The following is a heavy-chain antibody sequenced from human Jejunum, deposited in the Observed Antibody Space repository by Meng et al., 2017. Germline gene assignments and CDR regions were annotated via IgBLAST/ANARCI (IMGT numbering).Heavy chain of an antibody. D-gene: IGHD2-21*02. CDR1: GYTFSSYY. J-gene: IGHJ6*02. V-gene: IGHV1-46*01. CDR3: ARDTLTQYYYYGMDV. Sequence: ASVKVSCKASGYTFSSYYIQWVRQAPGQGLEWRGMIDPSGGSITYAQKFQGRVSMTRDTSTSTVYMEVSSLRSEDTAVYYCARDTLTQYYYYGMDVWGQGTTVTVSS. CDR2: IDPSGGSI.